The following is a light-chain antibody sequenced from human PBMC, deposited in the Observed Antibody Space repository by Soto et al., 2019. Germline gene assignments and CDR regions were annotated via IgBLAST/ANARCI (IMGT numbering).Light chain of an antibody. CDR3: QQYYTSPWT. CDR2: CAS. J-gene: IGKJ1*01. CDR1: QSILYSSNNKNH. Sequence: DIVMTQSPDSLAVSLGERATINCKSSQSILYSSNNKNHLAWYQQKAGQPPKLLIYCASTRESGVPGRFSGSGSGTDFTLTISSLQAEDVAVYYCQQYYTSPWTFGQGTKVEIK. V-gene: IGKV4-1*01.